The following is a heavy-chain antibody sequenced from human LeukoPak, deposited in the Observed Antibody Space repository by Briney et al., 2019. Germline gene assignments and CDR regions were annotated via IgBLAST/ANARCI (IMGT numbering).Heavy chain of an antibody. CDR3: ARAQGAPADAFDI. V-gene: IGHV4-30-2*01. Sequence: PSQTLSLTCAVSGGSISSGGYSWSWIRQPPGKGLEWIGYIYHSGSTYYNPSLKSRVTISVDRSKNQSSLKLSSVTAADTAVYYCARAQGAPADAFDIWGQGTMVTVSS. J-gene: IGHJ3*02. CDR2: IYHSGST. CDR1: GGSISSGGYS.